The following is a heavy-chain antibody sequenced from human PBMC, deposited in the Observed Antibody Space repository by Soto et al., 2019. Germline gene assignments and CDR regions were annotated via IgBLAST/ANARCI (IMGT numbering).Heavy chain of an antibody. V-gene: IGHV4-31*03. CDR1: GGSISSGGYY. D-gene: IGHD4-17*01. Sequence: QVQLQGSGRVLVKPSQTLSLTCTVSGGSISSGGYYWSWIRQHPGKGLEWIGYIYYSGSTYYNPSLKSRVTISVDTSKNQFSLKLSSVTAADTAVYYCPRLPVTTIDFDYWGQGTLVTVSS. J-gene: IGHJ4*02. CDR3: PRLPVTTIDFDY. CDR2: IYYSGST.